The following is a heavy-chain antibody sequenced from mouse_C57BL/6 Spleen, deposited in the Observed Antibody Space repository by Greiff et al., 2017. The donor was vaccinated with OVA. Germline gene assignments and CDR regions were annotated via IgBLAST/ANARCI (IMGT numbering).Heavy chain of an antibody. D-gene: IGHD2-4*01. CDR1: GFNIKDYY. Sequence: EVQLQQSGAELVKPGASVKLSCTASGFNIKDYYMHWVKQRTEQGLEWIGRIDPEDGETTYAPKFQGKATITAYTSSNTDYLQRSSLTSEDTAGYDCSRQKDYDDYWGQGTTLTVSS. CDR2: IDPEDGET. J-gene: IGHJ2*01. CDR3: SRQKDYDDY. V-gene: IGHV14-2*01.